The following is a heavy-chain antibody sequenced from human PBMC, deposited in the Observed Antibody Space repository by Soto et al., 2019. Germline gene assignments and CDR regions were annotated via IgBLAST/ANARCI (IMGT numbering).Heavy chain of an antibody. CDR2: IFSNDEK. J-gene: IGHJ6*03. D-gene: IGHD5-12*01. CDR3: QRLSPASGNDNYYYQRAV. V-gene: IGHV2-26*01. CDR1: GFSLSNARMG. Sequence: ESGPTLVNPTETLTLTCTVSGFSLSNARMGVSWIRQPPGKALEWLAHIFSNDEKSYSTSLKSRLPISKDTSKSQVVLTMTNMDPVNTPTFSCQRLSPASGNDNYYYQRAVGGKGTTVTVSS.